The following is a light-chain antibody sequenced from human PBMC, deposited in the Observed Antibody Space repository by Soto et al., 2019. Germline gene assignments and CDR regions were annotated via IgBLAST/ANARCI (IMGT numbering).Light chain of an antibody. CDR1: QGIRNG. CDR2: AAS. Sequence: DIQITQSPSSLSASLGDRVTITCRASQGIRNGLGWYQQKPGKAPKRLIYAASTLQSGVPSRFSGSGSGTEFTLTISSMQPEDFANYYCLQHNNYPLTFGGGTKLDIK. J-gene: IGKJ4*01. CDR3: LQHNNYPLT. V-gene: IGKV1-17*01.